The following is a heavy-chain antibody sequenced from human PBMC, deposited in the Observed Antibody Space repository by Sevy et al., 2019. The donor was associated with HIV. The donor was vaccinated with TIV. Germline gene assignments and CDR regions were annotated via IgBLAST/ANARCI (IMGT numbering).Heavy chain of an antibody. V-gene: IGHV3-30*02. D-gene: IGHD2-2*01. Sequence: GGSLRLSCAASGFTFSSYGMHWVRQAPGKGLEWVAFIRYDGSNKYYADSVKGRFTISRDNSKNTLYLQMNSLRAEDTAVYYCARDCSSATCLWGMDVWGQGTMVTVSS. CDR1: GFTFSSYG. J-gene: IGHJ6*02. CDR2: IRYDGSNK. CDR3: ARDCSSATCLWGMDV.